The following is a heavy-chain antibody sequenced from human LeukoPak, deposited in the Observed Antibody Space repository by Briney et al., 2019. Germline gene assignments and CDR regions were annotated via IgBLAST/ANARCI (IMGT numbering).Heavy chain of an antibody. D-gene: IGHD3-16*01. CDR2: ISTSGGST. V-gene: IGHV3-48*03. CDR1: GFTFSNYD. J-gene: IGHJ4*02. CDR3: ARRTYVDY. Sequence: PGGSLRLSCAASGFTFSNYDMIWVRQAPGKGLEWVSYISTSGGSTNYADSVKGRFTISRDNAKNSPYLQMNSLRAEDTALYYCARRTYVDYWGQGTLVTVSS.